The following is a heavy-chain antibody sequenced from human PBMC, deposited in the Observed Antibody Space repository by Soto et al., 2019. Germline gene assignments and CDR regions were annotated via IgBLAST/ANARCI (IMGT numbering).Heavy chain of an antibody. V-gene: IGHV4-30-2*01. Sequence: SETVSLTCAVAGGSISSGGYSWSWIRQPPGKGLEWIGYMYESGSTYYNPSLKSRVTISVDRFKTQFSLKLSSVTAADPAVYYCAAEGGLPRYYWGQGTVVTVSS. CDR2: MYESGST. CDR3: AAEGGLPRYY. D-gene: IGHD5-12*01. J-gene: IGHJ4*02. CDR1: GGSISSGGYS.